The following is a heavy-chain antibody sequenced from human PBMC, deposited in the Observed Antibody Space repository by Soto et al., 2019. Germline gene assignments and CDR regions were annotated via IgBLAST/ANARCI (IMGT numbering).Heavy chain of an antibody. CDR3: AKAYYYDSSGYSNGGNYFDY. D-gene: IGHD3-22*01. V-gene: IGHV3-23*01. CDR2: ISGSGGST. CDR1: GFTFSSYA. Sequence: GGSLRLSCAASGFTFSSYAMSWVRQAPGKGLEWVSAISGSGGSTYYADSVKGRFTISRDNSKNTLYLQMNSLRAEDTAVYYCAKAYYYDSSGYSNGGNYFDYWGQGTLVTVSS. J-gene: IGHJ4*02.